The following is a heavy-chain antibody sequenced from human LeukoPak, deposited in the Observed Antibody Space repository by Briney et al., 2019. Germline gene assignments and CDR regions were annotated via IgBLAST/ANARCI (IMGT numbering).Heavy chain of an antibody. V-gene: IGHV1-18*04. D-gene: IGHD6-19*01. CDR1: GYTFTSYG. Sequence: ASVKVSCKASGYTFTSYGISWVRQAPGQGLEWMGWISAYNGNTNYAQKLHGRVTMTTDTSTSTAYMELRSLRSDDTAVYYCARDQYSSGRSRGWFDPWGQGTLVTVSS. J-gene: IGHJ5*02. CDR3: ARDQYSSGRSRGWFDP. CDR2: ISAYNGNT.